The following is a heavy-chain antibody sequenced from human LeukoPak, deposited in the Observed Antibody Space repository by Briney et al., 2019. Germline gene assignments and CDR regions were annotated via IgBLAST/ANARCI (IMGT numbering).Heavy chain of an antibody. V-gene: IGHV4-39*07. CDR1: GGSISSGGYY. J-gene: IGHJ5*02. D-gene: IGHD5-18*01. CDR2: INHSGST. Sequence: SETLSLTCTVSGGSISSGGYYWSWIRQPPGKGLEWIGEINHSGSTNYNPSLKSRVTISVDTSKNQFSLKLSSVTAADTAVYYCARGMGIQLFLNWFDPWGQGTLVTVSS. CDR3: ARGMGIQLFLNWFDP.